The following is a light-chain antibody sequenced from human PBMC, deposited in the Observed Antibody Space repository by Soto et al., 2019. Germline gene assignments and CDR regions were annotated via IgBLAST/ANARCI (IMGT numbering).Light chain of an antibody. Sequence: DIQMTQSPSTLSASVGDRVTITCRASQSISSWLAWYQQKPGKAPKLLIYDASSLESGVPSRFSGSRSGTEFTLTISSLQPDDFATYYCQQYNSYWYTFGQGTKLEIK. J-gene: IGKJ2*01. CDR1: QSISSW. CDR2: DAS. V-gene: IGKV1-5*01. CDR3: QQYNSYWYT.